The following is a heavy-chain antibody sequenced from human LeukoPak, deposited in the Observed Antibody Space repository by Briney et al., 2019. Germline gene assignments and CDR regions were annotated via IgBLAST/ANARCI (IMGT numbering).Heavy chain of an antibody. CDR3: SRSRNYDTTGFNPTYYLDS. Sequence: SETLSLTCTVSGGSVIGSYWTWIRQSPGGSLRYIGYIYYSVDVNYSRSLKSRVTISIDMSRHQVSLRLNSVTAADTAIYYCSRSRNYDTTGFNPTYYLDSWGQGAL. CDR2: IYYSVDV. J-gene: IGHJ4*02. V-gene: IGHV4-59*02. D-gene: IGHD3-22*01. CDR1: GGSVIGSY.